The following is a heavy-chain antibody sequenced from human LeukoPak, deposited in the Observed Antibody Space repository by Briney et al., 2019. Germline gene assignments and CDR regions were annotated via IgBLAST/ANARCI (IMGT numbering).Heavy chain of an antibody. D-gene: IGHD3-10*01. J-gene: IGHJ4*02. CDR3: ARVRSPYYYGSGSYYYFDY. Sequence: ASVKVSCKASGYTFTGYYMHWVRQAPGQGLEWMGWINPNSGGTNYAQKFQGRVTMTRDTSISTAYMELSRLRSDDTAVYYCARVRSPYYYGSGSYYYFDYWGQGTLVTVSS. V-gene: IGHV1-2*02. CDR1: GYTFTGYY. CDR2: INPNSGGT.